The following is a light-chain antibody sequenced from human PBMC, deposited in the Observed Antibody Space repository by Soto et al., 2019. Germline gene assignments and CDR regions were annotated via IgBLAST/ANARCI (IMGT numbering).Light chain of an antibody. V-gene: IGLV2-8*01. CDR2: EVS. Sequence: QSALTQPPSASGSPGQSVTISCTGTSSDVGGYSYVSWYQQHPGKAPILMIYEVSQRPSGVPDRFSGSKSGNTASLTVSGIQAEDEDDYYCSSYAGSNNLVFGGGTKLTVL. CDR3: SSYAGSNNLV. CDR1: SSDVGGYSY. J-gene: IGLJ2*01.